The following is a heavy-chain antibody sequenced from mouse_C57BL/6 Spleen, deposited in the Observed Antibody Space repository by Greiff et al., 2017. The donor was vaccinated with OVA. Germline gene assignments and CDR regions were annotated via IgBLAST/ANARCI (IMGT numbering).Heavy chain of an antibody. V-gene: IGHV2-5*01. D-gene: IGHD2-1*01. CDR3: AKKEFYYGNYDALDY. CDR1: GFSLTSYG. J-gene: IGHJ4*01. Sequence: QVQLQQSGPGLVQPSQSLSITCTVSGFSLTSYGVHWVRQSPGKGLEWLGVIWRGGSTDYNAAFMSRLSITKDNSKSQVFFKMNSLQADDTAIYYCAKKEFYYGNYDALDYWGQGTSVTVSS. CDR2: IWRGGST.